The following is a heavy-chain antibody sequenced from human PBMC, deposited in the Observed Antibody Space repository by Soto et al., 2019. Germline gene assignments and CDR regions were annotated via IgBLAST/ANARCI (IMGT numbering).Heavy chain of an antibody. V-gene: IGHV3-53*04. Sequence: EVQLVESGGGLVQPGGSLRLSCAASGFTVSRNYMSWFRQAPGKGLEWVSVIYSGGSTYYADSVKRRFTISRHNPKNTLYLQMNSLRAEDTAVYYCARDGTYYGSGTWYRSHDYWGQGTLVTVSS. CDR1: GFTVSRNY. CDR3: ARDGTYYGSGTWYRSHDY. J-gene: IGHJ4*02. D-gene: IGHD3-10*01. CDR2: IYSGGST.